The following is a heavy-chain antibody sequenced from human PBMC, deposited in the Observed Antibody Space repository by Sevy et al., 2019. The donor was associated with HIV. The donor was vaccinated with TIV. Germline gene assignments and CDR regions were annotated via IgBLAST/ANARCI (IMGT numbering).Heavy chain of an antibody. CDR3: LRDLRDDYGMDV. V-gene: IGHV5-51*01. CDR2: IHPGNFDT. J-gene: IGHJ6*02. D-gene: IGHD3-3*01. Sequence: GKSLKISCEASGYLFTNYWIGWVRQRTGKGLEWIGIIHPGNFDTRHSPSFQGQVMYSVDTSISTAYLQWSSLKASETAIYYCLRDLRDDYGMDVWGQGTTVTVSS. CDR1: GYLFTNYW.